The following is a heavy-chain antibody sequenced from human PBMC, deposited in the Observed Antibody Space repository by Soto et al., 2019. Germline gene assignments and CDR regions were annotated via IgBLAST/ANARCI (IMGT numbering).Heavy chain of an antibody. CDR1: GYTFTSYG. D-gene: IGHD6-19*01. V-gene: IGHV1-18*01. CDR3: ARIKEIAGARPTRYGIDD. CDR2: ISAYNGNT. Sequence: ASVKVSCKASGYTFTSYGISWVRQAPGQGLEWMGWISAYNGNTNYAQKLQGGVTMTTDTSTSTAYMELRSLRSDDTAVYYCARIKEIAGARPTRYGIDDWGQGTTVTGSS. J-gene: IGHJ6*02.